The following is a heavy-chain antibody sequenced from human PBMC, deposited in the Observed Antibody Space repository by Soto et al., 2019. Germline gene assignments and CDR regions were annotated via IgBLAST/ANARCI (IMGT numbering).Heavy chain of an antibody. CDR1: GDTFNFYS. J-gene: IGHJ4*02. CDR3: ASSYGSGYRAFDY. V-gene: IGHV1-69*02. D-gene: IGHD3-10*01. CDR2: VNPILSMS. Sequence: QVQLVQSGAEVKRPGSSVKVSCKASGDTFNFYSINWVRQAPGVGLEWVGRVNPILSMSNYAQRFQGRVTMTADKSTSTGYMELRRLRSEDTAIYYCASSYGSGYRAFDYWGQGALVTVSS.